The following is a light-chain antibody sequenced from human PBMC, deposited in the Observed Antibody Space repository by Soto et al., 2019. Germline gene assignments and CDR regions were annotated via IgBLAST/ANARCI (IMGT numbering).Light chain of an antibody. CDR3: QQRSDWPIT. CDR2: DAS. V-gene: IGKV3-11*01. Sequence: EIVLTQSPATLSLSPGERATLSCWASRSVRSYLAWYQQKPGQAPRLLIYDASKRATGIPARFSGSGSGTDFTLTITSLEPEDFSIYYCQQRSDWPITLGQGTRLEIK. CDR1: RSVRSY. J-gene: IGKJ5*01.